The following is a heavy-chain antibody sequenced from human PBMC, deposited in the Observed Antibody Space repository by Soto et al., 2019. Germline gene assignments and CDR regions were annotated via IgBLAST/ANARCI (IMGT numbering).Heavy chain of an antibody. V-gene: IGHV4-39*01. J-gene: IGHJ4*02. D-gene: IGHD4-17*01. CDR2: IYYSGST. CDR3: ARLTVSRGFAY. CDR1: GGSISSSSYY. Sequence: QLQLQESGAGLAKPSETLSLICTVSGGSISSSSYYWGWIRQPPGKGLEWIGNIYYSGSTTYNSSLKSRVTISVDASKNQFSLKLSPVTAADTALYYCARLTVSRGFAYWGQGTLVSVSS.